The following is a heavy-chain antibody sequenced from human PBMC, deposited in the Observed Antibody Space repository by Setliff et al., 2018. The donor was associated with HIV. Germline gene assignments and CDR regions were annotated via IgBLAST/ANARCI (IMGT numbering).Heavy chain of an antibody. V-gene: IGHV1-3*01. J-gene: IGHJ4*02. D-gene: IGHD5-12*01. CDR2: INADNGNT. Sequence: ASVKVSCKASGYIFTSYTMHWVRQAPGQRLEWMGWINADNGNTKYSQKFQGRIISTRDTSASTAYMELSSLRSEDTAFYYCARSAHDSETGYWGQGTLVTVSS. CDR1: GYIFTSYT. CDR3: ARSAHDSETGY.